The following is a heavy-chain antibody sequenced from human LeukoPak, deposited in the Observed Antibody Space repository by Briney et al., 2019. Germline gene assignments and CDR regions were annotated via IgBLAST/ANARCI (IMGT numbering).Heavy chain of an antibody. CDR1: GFTVSSNY. V-gene: IGHV3-53*01. D-gene: IGHD2-2*01. Sequence: GGSLRLSCAASGFTVSSNYMSWVRQAPGKGLEWVSVIYSGGSTYYADSVKGRFTISRDNSKNTLYLQMNSQRAEDTAVYYCARERVVPAAMEYYYYYYMDVWGKGTTVTVSS. CDR2: IYSGGST. J-gene: IGHJ6*03. CDR3: ARERVVPAAMEYYYYYYMDV.